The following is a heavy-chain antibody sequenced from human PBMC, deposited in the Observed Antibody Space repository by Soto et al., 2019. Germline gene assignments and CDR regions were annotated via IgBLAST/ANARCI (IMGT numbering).Heavy chain of an antibody. CDR2: IKQDGSAT. Sequence: GGSLRLSCAASGSTFSSYWMSWVRQAPGKGLEWVANIKQDGSATNYADSVKGRFTISRDNAKNTLYLQMNSLRAEDTAVFYCGRGGSDSPMAPGYWGQGTLVTVSS. V-gene: IGHV3-7*01. J-gene: IGHJ4*02. CDR1: GSTFSSYW. CDR3: GRGGSDSPMAPGY. D-gene: IGHD5-18*01.